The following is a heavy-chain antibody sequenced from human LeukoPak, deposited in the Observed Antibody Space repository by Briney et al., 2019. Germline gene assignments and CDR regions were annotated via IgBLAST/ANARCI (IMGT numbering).Heavy chain of an antibody. CDR3: ARGSSGSYYGFDC. J-gene: IGHJ4*02. CDR1: GFTFSSKY. V-gene: IGHV3-66*02. CDR2: IYSGGSA. D-gene: IGHD1-26*01. Sequence: GGSLRVSCAASGFTFSSKYMSWVRQAPGKGLEWVSVIYSGGSAYYADSVTGRFTISRDNSKNTLYLQMNSLRPEDTAVYYCARGSSGSYYGFDCWGQGTLVTVSS.